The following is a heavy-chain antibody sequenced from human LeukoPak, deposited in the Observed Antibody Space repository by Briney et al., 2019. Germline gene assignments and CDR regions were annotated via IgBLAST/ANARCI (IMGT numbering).Heavy chain of an antibody. D-gene: IGHD5-12*01. Sequence: ASVKVSCKASGGTFSSYAISWVRQAPGQGLEWMGGIIPIFGTANYAQKFQGRVTITTDESTSTAYIELSSLRSEDTAVYYCARDGPVATINCWGQGTLVTVSS. J-gene: IGHJ4*02. CDR1: GGTFSSYA. CDR2: IIPIFGTA. V-gene: IGHV1-69*05. CDR3: ARDGPVATINC.